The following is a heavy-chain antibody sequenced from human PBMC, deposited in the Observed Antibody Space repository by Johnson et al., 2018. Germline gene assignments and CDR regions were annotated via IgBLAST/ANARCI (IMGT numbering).Heavy chain of an antibody. D-gene: IGHD3-16*01. Sequence: VQLLESGGGLVQXGGSLRLXCAASGFTFSSYWMSWVRQAPGKGLEWVANITQDGSEKDYVDSVKGRFNISRDNAKNSLYLQMNSLRAEDTAVYYCARDSDERGFYYYMDVWGKGTTVTVSS. J-gene: IGHJ6*03. CDR3: ARDSDERGFYYYMDV. CDR2: ITQDGSEK. V-gene: IGHV3-7*01. CDR1: GFTFSSYW.